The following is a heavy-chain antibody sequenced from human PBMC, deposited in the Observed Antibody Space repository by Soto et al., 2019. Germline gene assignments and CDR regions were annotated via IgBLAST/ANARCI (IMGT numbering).Heavy chain of an antibody. Sequence: PGGSLSLSCTASGLTFGDYAMSCLRQAPGKRLAWVGFMRSKADGGTTEYAASVKGRFTISRYDSKSIAYLQMNSLKTEDTAVYYCTRGRSSSGYYYYYGMDVWGQGTTVTVSS. CDR2: MRSKADGGTT. V-gene: IGHV3-49*03. CDR3: TRGRSSSGYYYYYGMDV. CDR1: GLTFGDYA. D-gene: IGHD6-13*01. J-gene: IGHJ6*02.